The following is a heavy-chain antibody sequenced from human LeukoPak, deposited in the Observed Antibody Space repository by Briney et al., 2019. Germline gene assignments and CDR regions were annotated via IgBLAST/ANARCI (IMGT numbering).Heavy chain of an antibody. CDR2: IYSGGST. D-gene: IGHD2/OR15-2a*01. V-gene: IGHV3-53*01. Sequence: SGGSLRLSCAASGFTVSSNYMSWVRQAPGKGLEWVSVIYSGGSTYYADSVKGRFTGSRDNSKNTLYLQLNSLRAEDTAVYYCAKDLRGTLSSRGPFEYWGQGTLVTVSS. CDR1: GFTVSSNY. CDR3: AKDLRGTLSSRGPFEY. J-gene: IGHJ4*02.